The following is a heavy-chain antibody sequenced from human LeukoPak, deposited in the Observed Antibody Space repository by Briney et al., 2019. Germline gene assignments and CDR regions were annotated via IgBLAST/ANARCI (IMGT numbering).Heavy chain of an antibody. V-gene: IGHV3-48*02. CDR3: ARDNLAPYWYFDL. D-gene: IGHD1-14*01. J-gene: IGHJ2*01. CDR1: GFTFSSYW. Sequence: GGSLRLSCAASGFTFSSYWMHWVRQAPGKGLEWVSYISSDSGTIYYADSVKGRFTISRDNAKSSLYLQMTSLRDDDTAVYYCARDNLAPYWYFDLWGRGTLVTVSS. CDR2: ISSDSGTI.